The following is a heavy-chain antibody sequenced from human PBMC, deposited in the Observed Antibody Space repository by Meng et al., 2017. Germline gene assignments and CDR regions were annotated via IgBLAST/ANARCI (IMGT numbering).Heavy chain of an antibody. D-gene: IGHD3-10*01. J-gene: IGHJ4*02. Sequence: EGQRVESGGRLVLPGGPPKLSCAAAGFTFSSYAMSWVRQAPGKGLEWVSAISGSGGSTYYADTVKGRFTISRDNSKNTLYLQMNSLRAEDTAVYDCAKHRGYGSGSYYFDYWGQGTLVTVSS. CDR3: AKHRGYGSGSYYFDY. V-gene: IGHV3-23*04. CDR2: ISGSGGST. CDR1: GFTFSSYA.